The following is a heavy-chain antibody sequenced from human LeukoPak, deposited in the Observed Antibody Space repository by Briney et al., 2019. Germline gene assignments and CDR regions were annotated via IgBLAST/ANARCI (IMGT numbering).Heavy chain of an antibody. D-gene: IGHD5-12*01. Sequence: SETLSLTCTVSGYSISSSNYYWGWVRQSPGKGLEWIGNIYSSGNTYYNASLKSRFTMYIDTSKNQFSLKLSSVTAADTAMYYCAKSNGYGLIDSWGQGTLVTVSS. CDR3: AKSNGYGLIDS. CDR2: IYSSGNT. J-gene: IGHJ4*02. CDR1: GYSISSSNYY. V-gene: IGHV4-39*01.